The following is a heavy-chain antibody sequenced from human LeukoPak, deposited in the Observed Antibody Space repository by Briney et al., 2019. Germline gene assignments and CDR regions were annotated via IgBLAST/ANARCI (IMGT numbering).Heavy chain of an antibody. J-gene: IGHJ2*01. CDR2: INHSGST. D-gene: IGHD1-1*01. Sequence: PSETLSLTCAVYGGSFSGYYWSWIRQPPGKGLEWIGEINHSGSTNYNPSLKSRVTISVDTSKNQFSLKLSSVTAADTAVYYCARLAPDQLFDLWGRGTLVTVSS. CDR3: ARLAPDQLFDL. V-gene: IGHV4-34*01. CDR1: GGSFSGYY.